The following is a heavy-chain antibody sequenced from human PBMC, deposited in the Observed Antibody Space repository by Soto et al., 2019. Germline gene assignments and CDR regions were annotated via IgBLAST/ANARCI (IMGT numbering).Heavy chain of an antibody. CDR2: IYYSVSP. D-gene: IGHD3-22*01. Sequence: SETLSLTCTASGDSLSSGDYYWSWIRQPPGKGLEWIGHIYYSVSPYYNPSFKSRLTISVDTSTNQFSLNLSSVTAADTAVYYCATGIHDSYAVDVWGQGTTVTVSS. J-gene: IGHJ6*02. CDR1: GDSLSSGDYY. CDR3: ATGIHDSYAVDV. V-gene: IGHV4-30-4*01.